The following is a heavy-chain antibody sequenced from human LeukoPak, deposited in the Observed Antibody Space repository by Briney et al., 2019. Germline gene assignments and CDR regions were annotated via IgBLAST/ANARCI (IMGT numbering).Heavy chain of an antibody. CDR1: GGTFSSYA. Sequence: GASVKVSCKASGGTFSSYAISWVRQAPGQGLEWMGRIIPILGIANYAQKFQGRVTITADKSTSTAYMELSSLRSEDTAVYYCARCRGYSGYVPFDYWGQGTLVTVSS. J-gene: IGHJ4*02. CDR3: ARCRGYSGYVPFDY. D-gene: IGHD5-12*01. V-gene: IGHV1-69*04. CDR2: IIPILGIA.